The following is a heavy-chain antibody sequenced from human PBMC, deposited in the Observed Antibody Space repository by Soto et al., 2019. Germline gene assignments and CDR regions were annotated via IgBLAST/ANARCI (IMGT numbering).Heavy chain of an antibody. J-gene: IGHJ4*02. D-gene: IGHD3-22*01. CDR2: IKSDGSGT. Sequence: EVQLVESGGGSVQPGGSLRLSCAASGFTFSSYWMHWVRQAPGKGLVWVSRIKSDGSGTYYADSVKGRLTISRDNAKNALYLQINSLRAEESAVYYCARGDGDYYDGNGYLGRHWGQGSLVTVSS. CDR3: ARGDGDYYDGNGYLGRH. V-gene: IGHV3-74*01. CDR1: GFTFSSYW.